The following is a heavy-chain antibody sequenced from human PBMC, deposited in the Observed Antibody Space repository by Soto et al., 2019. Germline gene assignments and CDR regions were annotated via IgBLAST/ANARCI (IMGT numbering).Heavy chain of an antibody. D-gene: IGHD3-3*01. V-gene: IGHV4-39*01. CDR2: IDYSGTI. J-gene: IGHJ4*02. CDR3: ARHVHNQGYEYYFDS. Sequence: QLQLQESGPGLVKPSETLSLTCNASGGSISSSPYAWGWIRQSPGKGLEWIGTIDYSGTIYYNPSLKSRITISVDMSKNQISLRLSSVTAADTAVYYCARHVHNQGYEYYFDSWGQGTLVTVSS. CDR1: GGSISSSPYA.